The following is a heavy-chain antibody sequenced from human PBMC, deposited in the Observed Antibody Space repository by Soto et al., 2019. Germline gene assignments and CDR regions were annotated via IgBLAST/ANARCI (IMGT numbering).Heavy chain of an antibody. J-gene: IGHJ4*02. CDR2: ISGSGGST. CDR1: GFTFSSYA. Sequence: EVQLLESGGGLVQPGGSLRLSCAASGFTFSSYAMSWVRQAPGKGLEWVSAISGSGGSTYYADSVKGRFTISRDNSKNTLYLQMNSPRAEDTAVYYCAKDGDLTYYDFWSGYLNYWGQGTLVTVSS. CDR3: AKDGDLTYYDFWSGYLNY. V-gene: IGHV3-23*01. D-gene: IGHD3-3*01.